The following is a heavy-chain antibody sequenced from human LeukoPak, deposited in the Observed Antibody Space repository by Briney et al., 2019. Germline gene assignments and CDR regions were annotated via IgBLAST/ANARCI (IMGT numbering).Heavy chain of an antibody. D-gene: IGHD3-22*01. Sequence: PGGSLRLSCAASGFTFSSYAMHWVRQAPGKGLEWVAVISYDGSNKYYADSVKGRFTISRDNSKNTLYLQMNSLRAEDTAVYYCAKDRDSGYYYDSFDYWGQGTLVTVSS. CDR1: GFTFSSYA. CDR3: AKDRDSGYYYDSFDY. J-gene: IGHJ4*02. CDR2: ISYDGSNK. V-gene: IGHV3-30-3*01.